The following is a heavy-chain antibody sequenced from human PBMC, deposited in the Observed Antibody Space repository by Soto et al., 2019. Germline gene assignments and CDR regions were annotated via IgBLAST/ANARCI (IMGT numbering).Heavy chain of an antibody. V-gene: IGHV3-48*03. CDR3: ARGVLYYYDSSGYPHWFDP. CDR2: ISSSGSII. Sequence: GGSLRLSCAASGFTFIRYEMNWVRQAPGKGLEWVSYISSSGSIIYYADSVKGRFTISRDNAKNSLYLQMNSPRAEDTAVYYCARGVLYYYDSSGYPHWFDPWGQGTLVTVSS. CDR1: GFTFIRYE. J-gene: IGHJ5*02. D-gene: IGHD3-22*01.